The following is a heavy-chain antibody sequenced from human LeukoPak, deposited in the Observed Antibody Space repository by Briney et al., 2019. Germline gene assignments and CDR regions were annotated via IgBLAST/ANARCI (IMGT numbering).Heavy chain of an antibody. V-gene: IGHV1-8*01. D-gene: IGHD5-12*01. Sequence: GASVTVSCKASGYTFSSYDINWVRQAPGQGLEWMGWMNPNSGNTGSAQKFQGRVTMTRNTSISTAYMELSSLRSEDTAVYYCASPTKQDTVADQYSGSIRHSYGMDVWGQGTTVTVSS. CDR3: ASPTKQDTVADQYSGSIRHSYGMDV. CDR2: MNPNSGNT. J-gene: IGHJ6*02. CDR1: GYTFSSYD.